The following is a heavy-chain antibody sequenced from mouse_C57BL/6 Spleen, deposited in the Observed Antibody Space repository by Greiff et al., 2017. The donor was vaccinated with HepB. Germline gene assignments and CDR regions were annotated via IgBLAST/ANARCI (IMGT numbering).Heavy chain of an antibody. Sequence: QVQLQQSGPGLVAPSQSLSITCTVTGFSLTSYGVHWVRQPPGKGLEWLVVKWSDGSTNYNSALKSRLSISKDNSKSQVFLKMNSLQTDDTAMYYCARHEVYYGNFAYWGQGTLVTVSA. D-gene: IGHD2-1*01. J-gene: IGHJ3*01. CDR1: GFSLTSYG. CDR2: KWSDGST. V-gene: IGHV2-6-1*01. CDR3: ARHEVYYGNFAY.